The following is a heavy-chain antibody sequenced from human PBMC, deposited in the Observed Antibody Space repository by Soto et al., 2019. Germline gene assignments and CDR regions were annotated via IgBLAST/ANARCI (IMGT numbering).Heavy chain of an antibody. CDR2: ISYDGSNK. Sequence: GGSLRLSCAASGFTFSSYAMHWVRQAPGKGLEWVAVISYDGSNKYYADSVKGRFTISRDNSKNTLYLQMNSLRAEDTAVYYCARVPSYDILTGYFDYWGQGTLVTVSS. CDR1: GFTFSSYA. D-gene: IGHD3-9*01. J-gene: IGHJ4*02. V-gene: IGHV3-30-3*01. CDR3: ARVPSYDILTGYFDY.